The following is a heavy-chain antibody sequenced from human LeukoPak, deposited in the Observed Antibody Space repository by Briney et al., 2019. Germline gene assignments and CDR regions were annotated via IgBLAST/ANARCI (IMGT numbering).Heavy chain of an antibody. CDR1: GGSISSGGYY. D-gene: IGHD1-26*01. CDR2: IYYSGST. J-gene: IGHJ4*02. CDR3: AGQTWELLAPYFDY. Sequence: PSETLSLTCSVSGGSISSGGYYWSWIRQHPGKGLEWIGYIYYSGSTYYNPSLKSRVTISVDTSKNQFSLKLSSVTAADTAVYDCAGQTWELLAPYFDYWGQGTLVTVSP. V-gene: IGHV4-31*03.